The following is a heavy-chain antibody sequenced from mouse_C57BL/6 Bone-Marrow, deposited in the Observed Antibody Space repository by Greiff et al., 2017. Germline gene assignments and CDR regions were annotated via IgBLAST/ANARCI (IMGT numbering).Heavy chain of an antibody. CDR1: GYTFTSYG. Sequence: QVQLQQSGAELARPGASVKLSCKASGYTFTSYGISWVKQRTGQGLEWIGEIYPRSGNTYYNEKFTGKATLTADKSSSTAYMELRSLTSEDSAVYFCARSRTTVVARDYWGQGTTLTVSS. CDR3: ARSRTTVVARDY. J-gene: IGHJ2*01. V-gene: IGHV1-81*01. CDR2: IYPRSGNT. D-gene: IGHD1-1*01.